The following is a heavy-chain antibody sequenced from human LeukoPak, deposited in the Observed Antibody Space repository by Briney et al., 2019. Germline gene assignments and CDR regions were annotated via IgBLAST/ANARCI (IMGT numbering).Heavy chain of an antibody. V-gene: IGHV3-30*02. CDR1: GFIFSDYG. CDR3: AKSPCSGGSCYSRKLDY. J-gene: IGHJ4*02. Sequence: GGSLRLSCGVSGFIFSDYGMHWVRQAPGKGLEWVASIRFDGTNNYYADSVKGRFTISRDNSKNTLYLQMNSLRAEDTAVYYCAKSPCSGGSCYSRKLDYWGQGTLVTVSS. D-gene: IGHD2-15*01. CDR2: IRFDGTNN.